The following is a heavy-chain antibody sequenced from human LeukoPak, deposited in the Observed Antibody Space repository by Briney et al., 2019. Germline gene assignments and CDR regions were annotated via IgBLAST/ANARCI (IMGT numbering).Heavy chain of an antibody. CDR1: GGTFSGYY. CDR2: IYYSGST. V-gene: IGHV4-59*01. D-gene: IGHD2-2*02. J-gene: IGHJ4*02. CDR3: ARDRPRYCSSTSCYTGIDY. Sequence: SETLSLTCAVYGGTFSGYYWSWIRQPPGKGLEWIGYIYYSGSTNYNPSLKSRVTISVDTSKNQFSLKLSSVTAADTAVYYCARDRPRYCSSTSCYTGIDYWGQGTLVTVSS.